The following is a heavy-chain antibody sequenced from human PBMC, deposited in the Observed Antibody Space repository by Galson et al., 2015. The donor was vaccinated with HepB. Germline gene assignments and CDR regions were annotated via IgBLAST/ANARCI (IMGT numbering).Heavy chain of an antibody. CDR2: ISPIFGKA. CDR1: GGTFSSYA. V-gene: IGHV1-69*13. Sequence: SVKVSCKASGGTFSSYAISWMRQAPGQGLEWMGGISPIFGKANYAQKFQGRVTITADESTSTAYMELSSLRSEDTAVYYCARAPYYDFWGGYPAQYYYYYYMDVWGKGTTVTVSS. D-gene: IGHD3-3*01. CDR3: ARAPYYDFWGGYPAQYYYYYYMDV. J-gene: IGHJ6*03.